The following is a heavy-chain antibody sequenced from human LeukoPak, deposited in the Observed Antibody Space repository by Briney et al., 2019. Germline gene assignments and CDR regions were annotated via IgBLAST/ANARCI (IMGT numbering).Heavy chain of an antibody. Sequence: GGSLRLSCTASGFTFSSYSMNWVRQAPGKGLEWVSSISSSSSYIYYADSVKGRFTISRDNAKNSLYLQMNSLRAEDTAVYYCAKWRSSGIAVAGTGVCDYWGQGTLVTVSS. CDR2: ISSSSSYI. D-gene: IGHD6-19*01. CDR1: GFTFSSYS. CDR3: AKWRSSGIAVAGTGVCDY. J-gene: IGHJ4*02. V-gene: IGHV3-21*04.